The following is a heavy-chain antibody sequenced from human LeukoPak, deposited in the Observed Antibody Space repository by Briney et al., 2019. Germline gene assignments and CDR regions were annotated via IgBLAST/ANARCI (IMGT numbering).Heavy chain of an antibody. CDR2: IYPGDSDT. Sequence: GESLKISCKGSGYSFTSYWIGWVRQMPGKGLEWMGIIYPGDSDTRYSPSFQGQVTISADKSISTAYLQWSSLKASDTAMYYCARPGKGGSYYYDSSGYGAFDIWGQGTMVTVSS. J-gene: IGHJ3*02. CDR3: ARPGKGGSYYYDSSGYGAFDI. V-gene: IGHV5-51*01. D-gene: IGHD3-22*01. CDR1: GYSFTSYW.